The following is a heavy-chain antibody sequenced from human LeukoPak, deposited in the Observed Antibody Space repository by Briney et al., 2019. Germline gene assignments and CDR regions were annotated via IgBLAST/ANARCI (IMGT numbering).Heavy chain of an antibody. J-gene: IGHJ4*02. Sequence: SETLSLTCTVSGGSISSYYWSWIRQPPGKGLEWIGYIYYSGSTNYNPSLKSRVTISVDTSKNQFSLKLSSVTAADTAVYYCARIAVAALDYWGQGTLVTVSS. CDR1: GGSISSYY. CDR2: IYYSGST. CDR3: ARIAVAALDY. V-gene: IGHV4-59*01. D-gene: IGHD6-19*01.